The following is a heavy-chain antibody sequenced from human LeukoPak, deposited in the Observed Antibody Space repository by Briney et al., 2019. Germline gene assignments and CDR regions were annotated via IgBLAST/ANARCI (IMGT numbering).Heavy chain of an antibody. CDR2: IYYSGST. Sequence: SETLSLTCTVSGGSISSSSYYWGWIRQPPGKGLEWIGSIYYSGSTYYNPSLKSRVTISVDTSKNQFSLKLSSVTAADTAVYYCATPRGKSYVHYYFNYGGQGTLFTVPS. D-gene: IGHD5-18*01. V-gene: IGHV4-39*01. CDR3: ATPRGKSYVHYYFNY. J-gene: IGHJ4*02. CDR1: GGSISSSSYY.